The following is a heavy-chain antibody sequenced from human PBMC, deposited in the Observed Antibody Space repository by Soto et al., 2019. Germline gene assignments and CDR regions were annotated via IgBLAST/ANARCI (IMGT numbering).Heavy chain of an antibody. J-gene: IGHJ5*01. CDR2: IYYSGST. CDR1: CGSISRGDYY. CDR3: ARGITGTSGYWFDP. D-gene: IGHD1-7*01. Sequence: KTSETLSLTCTVSCGSISRGDYYWSWIRQPPGKGLEWIGYIYYSGSTYYNPSLKSRVTISVDTSKYQYSLKLSSVTAADTAVYYCARGITGTSGYWFDPWGQGTLLTVSS. V-gene: IGHV4-30-4*01.